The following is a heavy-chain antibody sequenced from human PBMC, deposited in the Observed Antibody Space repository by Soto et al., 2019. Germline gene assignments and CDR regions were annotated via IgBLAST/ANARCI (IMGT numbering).Heavy chain of an antibody. Sequence: QVQLQESGPGLVKPSQTLSLTCSVSGDSVSSGDSYWSWIRQPPGKALEWIGYTSFSGYTSYSPSLKSRVTISVEMSKSQFSLRLTSVTAADTAVYYCVRGGNPYHYATSGPGTFDKWGQGNLVSVSS. V-gene: IGHV4-30-4*01. CDR3: VRGGNPYHYATSGPGTFDK. CDR2: TSFSGYT. J-gene: IGHJ4*02. D-gene: IGHD1-26*01. CDR1: GDSVSSGDSY.